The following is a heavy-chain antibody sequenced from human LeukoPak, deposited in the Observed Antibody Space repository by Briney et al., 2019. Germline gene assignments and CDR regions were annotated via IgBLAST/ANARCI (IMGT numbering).Heavy chain of an antibody. Sequence: KTSETLSLTCTVSGGSVSSGSYYWSWIRQPPGKGLEWIGYIYYSGDTNSNPSLKSRVTISVDTSKNQFSLNLSSVTAADTAVYYCARWYSSGWAFDYWGQGTLVTVSS. CDR2: IYYSGDT. CDR3: ARWYSSGWAFDY. J-gene: IGHJ4*02. D-gene: IGHD6-19*01. CDR1: GGSVSSGSYY. V-gene: IGHV4-61*01.